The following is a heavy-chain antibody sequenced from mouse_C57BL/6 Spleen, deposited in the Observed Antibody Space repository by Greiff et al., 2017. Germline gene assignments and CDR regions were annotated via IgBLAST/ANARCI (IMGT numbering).Heavy chain of an antibody. Sequence: EVKLMESGGGLVQPGGSLKLSCAASGFTFTDYGMAWVRQAPRQGPEWVAFIGHLAYCTYYAHTVTGRFTISRENAKNTLYLEMSSLRSEDTAVYYCARRDYYYGFAYWGQGTLVTVSA. J-gene: IGHJ3*01. CDR2: IGHLAYCT. CDR1: GFTFTDYG. CDR3: ARRDYYYGFAY. V-gene: IGHV5-15*01. D-gene: IGHD1-1*01.